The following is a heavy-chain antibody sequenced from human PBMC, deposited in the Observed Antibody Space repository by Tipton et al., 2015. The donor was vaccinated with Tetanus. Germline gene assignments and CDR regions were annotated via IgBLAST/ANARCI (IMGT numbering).Heavy chain of an antibody. CDR2: VSYSGRS. CDR3: AGANNEFPKKGPFDV. V-gene: IGHV4-61*08. Sequence: TLSLTCSVSGGSVRSGDYSWNWIRQPPGKGLEWLAYVSYSGRSNSNYSLKSRLSISRDTSKNQFSLRLASVTAADTAVYYCAGANNEFPKKGPFDVWGQGILVIVSS. D-gene: IGHD1-1*01. CDR1: GGSVRSGDYS. J-gene: IGHJ4*02.